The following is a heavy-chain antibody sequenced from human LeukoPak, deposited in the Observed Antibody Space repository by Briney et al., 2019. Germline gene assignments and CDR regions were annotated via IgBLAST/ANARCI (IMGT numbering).Heavy chain of an antibody. J-gene: IGHJ4*02. CDR1: GGSISTYY. V-gene: IGHV4-59*01. CDR2: IYYSGST. D-gene: IGHD2-2*01. CDR3: AREYCTSATCRFDN. Sequence: SETLSLTCTVSGGSISTYYWSWIRQPPGKGLEWIGYIYYSGSTNYNPSLKSRVTISVDTSKNQFSLKLSSVTAADTAVYYCAREYCTSATCRFDNWGQGTLVTVSS.